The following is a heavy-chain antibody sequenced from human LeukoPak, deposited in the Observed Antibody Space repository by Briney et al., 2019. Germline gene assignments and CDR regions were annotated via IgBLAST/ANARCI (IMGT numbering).Heavy chain of an antibody. CDR3: ALNGREVPSGAFDI. D-gene: IGHD3-16*02. V-gene: IGHV3-23*01. J-gene: IGHJ3*02. CDR2: ISGSGGST. CDR1: GFTFSNYA. Sequence: AGGSLRLSCAASGFTFSNYAMSWVRQAPGKGLEWVSAISGSGGSTYYADSVKGRFTISRDNSKNTLYLQMNSLRAEDTAVYYCALNGREVPSGAFDIWGQGTMVTVSS.